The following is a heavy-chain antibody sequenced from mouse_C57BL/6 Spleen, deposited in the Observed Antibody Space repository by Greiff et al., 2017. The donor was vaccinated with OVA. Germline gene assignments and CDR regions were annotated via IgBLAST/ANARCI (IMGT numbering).Heavy chain of an antibody. CDR1: GYAFSSSW. CDR2: IYPGDGDT. D-gene: IGHD2-2*01. CDR3: ARVGGYDGNYYAMDY. V-gene: IGHV1-82*01. J-gene: IGHJ4*01. Sequence: VQLQQSGPELVKPGASVKISCKASGYAFSSSWMNWVKQRPGKGLEWIGRIYPGDGDTNYNGKFKGKATLTADKSSSTAYMQLSSLTSEDSAVYFCARVGGYDGNYYAMDYWGQGTSVTVSS.